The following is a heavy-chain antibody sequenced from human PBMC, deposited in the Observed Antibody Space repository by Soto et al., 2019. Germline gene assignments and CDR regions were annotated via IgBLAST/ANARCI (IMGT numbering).Heavy chain of an antibody. CDR3: TRDPLYCTNGVCYIRYFDY. CDR2: IRSKAYGGTT. Sequence: GVLRLSCTASGFTFGDYAMSWVRQAPGKGLEWVGFIRSKAYGGTTEYAASVKGRFTISRDDSKSIAYLQMNSLKTEDTAVYYCTRDPLYCTNGVCYIRYFDYWGQGTLVTVSS. D-gene: IGHD2-8*01. CDR1: GFTFGDYA. V-gene: IGHV3-49*04. J-gene: IGHJ4*02.